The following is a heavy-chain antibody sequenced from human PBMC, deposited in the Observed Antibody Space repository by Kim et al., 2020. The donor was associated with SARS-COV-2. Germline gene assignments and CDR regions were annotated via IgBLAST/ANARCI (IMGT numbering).Heavy chain of an antibody. CDR1: GSTFSNAW. V-gene: IGHV3-15*01. Sequence: GGSLRLSCAASGSTFSNAWMSWVRQAPGKGLEWVGRIKSKTDGGTTDYAAPVKGRFTISRDDSKNTLYLQMNSLKTEDTAVYYCTTGITGGVMVGSAFDYCFDYWGQGTLVTVSS. CDR2: IKSKTDGGTT. D-gene: IGHD2-8*02. J-gene: IGHJ4*02. CDR3: TTGITGGVMVGSAFDYCFDY.